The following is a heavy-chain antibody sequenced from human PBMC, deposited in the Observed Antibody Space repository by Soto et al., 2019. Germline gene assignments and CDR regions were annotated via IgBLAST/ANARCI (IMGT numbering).Heavy chain of an antibody. D-gene: IGHD3-3*02. J-gene: IGHJ4*02. CDR1: GGSFSGYY. Sequence: SETLSLTCAVYGGSFSGYYWSWIRQPPGKGLEWIGEINHSGSTNYNPSLKSRVTISVDTSKNQFSLKLSSVTAADTAVYYCARGTKHLGYWGQGTLVTVSS. CDR2: INHSGST. V-gene: IGHV4-34*01. CDR3: ARGTKHLGY.